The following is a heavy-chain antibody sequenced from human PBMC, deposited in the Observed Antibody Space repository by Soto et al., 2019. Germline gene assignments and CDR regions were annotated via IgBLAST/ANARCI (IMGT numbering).Heavy chain of an antibody. Sequence: QLQLQESGPGLVKPSETLSLTCTVSGGSISSSSYYWGWIRQPPGKGLEWIGRIYYSGSTYYNPSLKSRVTISVDTSKNQFSLNRSYLTAADTAVYYCARSSHGYDYRHWFDPWGQGTLVTVSS. D-gene: IGHD5-12*01. V-gene: IGHV4-39*01. CDR3: ARSSHGYDYRHWFDP. CDR2: IYYSGST. CDR1: GGSISSSSYY. J-gene: IGHJ5*02.